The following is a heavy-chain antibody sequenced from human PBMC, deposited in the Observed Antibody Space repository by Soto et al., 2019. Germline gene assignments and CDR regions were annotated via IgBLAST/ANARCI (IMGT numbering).Heavy chain of an antibody. V-gene: IGHV3-33*01. D-gene: IGHD5-12*01. CDR3: ARPDIVAAIGGALDC. Sequence: QVQLVESGGGVVQPGRSLRLSCEASGFTFGNYGMHWVRQAPGKGLEWVAVIWNDGSSRYYADSVKGRFTISRDNAKKTLFLQMNNLRAEDTAVYYCARPDIVAAIGGALDCWGQGTLVTVSS. CDR2: IWNDGSSR. CDR1: GFTFGNYG. J-gene: IGHJ4*02.